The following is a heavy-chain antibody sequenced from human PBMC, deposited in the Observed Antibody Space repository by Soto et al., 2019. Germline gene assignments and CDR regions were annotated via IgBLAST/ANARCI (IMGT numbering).Heavy chain of an antibody. CDR1: GYSFAGYW. CDR3: ARQIYDSDTGPNFQYYFDS. CDR2: IDPSDSQT. J-gene: IGHJ4*02. D-gene: IGHD3-22*01. Sequence: GESLKISCKGSGYSFAGYWITWVRQKPGKGLEWMGRIDPSDSQTYYSPSFRGHVTTSVTKSITTVFLQWSSPRASDTAMYYCARQIYDSDTGPNFQYYFDSWGQGXPVTVYS. V-gene: IGHV5-10-1*01.